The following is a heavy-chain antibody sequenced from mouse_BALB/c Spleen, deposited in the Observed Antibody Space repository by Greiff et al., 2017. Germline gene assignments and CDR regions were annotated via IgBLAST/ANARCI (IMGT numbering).Heavy chain of an antibody. CDR1: GFNIKDYY. D-gene: IGHD1-2*01. J-gene: IGHJ1*01. CDR3: SRLHYYGYVGYFDV. V-gene: IGHV14-4*02. Sequence: VQLQQSGAELVRSGASVKLSCTASGFNIKDYYMHWVKQRPEQGLEWIGWIDPENGDTEYAPKFQGKATMTADTSSNTAYLQLSSLTSEDTAVYYCSRLHYYGYVGYFDVWGAGTTVTVSS. CDR2: IDPENGDT.